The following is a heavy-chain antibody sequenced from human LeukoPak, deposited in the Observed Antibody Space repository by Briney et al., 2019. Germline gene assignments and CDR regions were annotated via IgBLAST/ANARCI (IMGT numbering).Heavy chain of an antibody. J-gene: IGHJ4*02. CDR2: INHSGST. D-gene: IGHD5-18*01. CDR1: GGSFSGYY. Sequence: PSETLSLTCAVYGGSFSGYYWSWIRQPPGKGLEWIGEINHSGSTNYNPSLKSRVTISVDTSKNQFSLKLSSVTAADTAVYYCARIVLDTARPYYFDYWGQGTLVTVSS. CDR3: ARIVLDTARPYYFDY. V-gene: IGHV4-34*01.